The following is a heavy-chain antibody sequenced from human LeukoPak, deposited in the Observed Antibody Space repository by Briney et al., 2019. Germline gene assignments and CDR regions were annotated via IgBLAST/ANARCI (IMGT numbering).Heavy chain of an antibody. CDR2: ISGPGDTT. CDR1: GFTFSTYA. V-gene: IGHV3-23*01. CDR3: AKDRGY. Sequence: GGSLRLSCAASGFTFSTYAMIWVRQAPWKELEWVSAISGPGDTTFYADSVKGRFTISRDNSKNTLGLQMNSLRADDTAVYYCAKDRGYWGQGTLVTVSS. J-gene: IGHJ4*02.